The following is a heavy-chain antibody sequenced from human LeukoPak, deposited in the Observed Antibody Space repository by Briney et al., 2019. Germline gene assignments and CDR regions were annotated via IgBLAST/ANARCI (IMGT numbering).Heavy chain of an antibody. J-gene: IGHJ6*02. CDR1: GFTFSSYS. Sequence: GGSLRLSCAASGFTFSSYSMNWVRQAPGKGLEWVSSISSSSSYIYYADSVKGRFTISRDNAKNSLYLQMNSLRAEDTAVYYCARSDYYDSSGYYYYYCGMDVWGQGTTVTVSS. CDR3: ARSDYYDSSGYYYYYCGMDV. V-gene: IGHV3-21*01. D-gene: IGHD3-22*01. CDR2: ISSSSSYI.